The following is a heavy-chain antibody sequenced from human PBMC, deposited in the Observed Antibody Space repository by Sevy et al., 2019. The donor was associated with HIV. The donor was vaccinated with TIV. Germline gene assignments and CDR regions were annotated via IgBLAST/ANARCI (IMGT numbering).Heavy chain of an antibody. V-gene: IGHV4-34*01. Sequence: SETLYLTCAVYGGSFSGYYWSWIRHPPGKGLEWIGEINHSGSTNYNPSLKSRVTISVDTSKNQFSLKLSSVTAADTAVYYCARFSKQRGYCSSTSCYREGYYYYGMDVWGQGTTVTVSS. J-gene: IGHJ6*02. CDR1: GGSFSGYY. CDR3: ARFSKQRGYCSSTSCYREGYYYYGMDV. D-gene: IGHD2-2*02. CDR2: INHSGST.